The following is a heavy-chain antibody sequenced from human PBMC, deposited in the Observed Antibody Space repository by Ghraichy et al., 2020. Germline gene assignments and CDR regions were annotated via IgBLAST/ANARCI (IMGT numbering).Heavy chain of an antibody. Sequence: ASVKVSCKASGYTFTSYGISWVRQAPGQGLEWMGWISAYNGNTNYAQKLQGRVTMTTDTSTSTAYMELRSLRSDDTAVYYCARAYSGSYYEDYFDYWGQGTLVTVSS. D-gene: IGHD1-26*01. V-gene: IGHV1-18*01. CDR3: ARAYSGSYYEDYFDY. J-gene: IGHJ4*02. CDR2: ISAYNGNT. CDR1: GYTFTSYG.